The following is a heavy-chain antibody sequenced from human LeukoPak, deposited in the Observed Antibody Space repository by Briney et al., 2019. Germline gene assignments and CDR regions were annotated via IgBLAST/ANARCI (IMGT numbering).Heavy chain of an antibody. J-gene: IGHJ5*02. V-gene: IGHV3-66*03. CDR1: GFSARSYY. Sequence: GGSLRLSCAVSGFSARSYYMSWVRQAPGKGLEWFSLIRGSGETFYADSVKGRFSISRDDSKNTVYLQMNSLRIEDTAVYFCARDRAATQGWVEFDPWGQGTLVTVSS. CDR3: ARDRAATQGWVEFDP. CDR2: IRGSGET. D-gene: IGHD5-24*01.